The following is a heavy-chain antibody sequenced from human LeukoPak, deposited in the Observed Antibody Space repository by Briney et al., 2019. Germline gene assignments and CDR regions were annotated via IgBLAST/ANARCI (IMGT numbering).Heavy chain of an antibody. V-gene: IGHV4-39*01. J-gene: IGHJ4*02. CDR1: GGSISSSSYY. Sequence: SETLSLTCTVSGGSISSSSYYWGWIRQPPGKGLEWIGSIYYSKNTYYNPSLKSRVTISADTSKNQFSLTLGSVSATDTAVYYCVCPRGFSYGYFDYWGQGTLVTVSS. CDR2: IYYSKNT. CDR3: VCPRGFSYGYFDY. D-gene: IGHD5-18*01.